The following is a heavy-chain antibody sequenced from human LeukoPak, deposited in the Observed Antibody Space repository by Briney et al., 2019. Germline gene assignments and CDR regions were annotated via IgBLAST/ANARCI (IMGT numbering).Heavy chain of an antibody. D-gene: IGHD2-15*01. CDR1: GGSFSGYY. Sequence: SETLSLTCAVYGGSFSGYYWSWIRQPPGKGLEWIGEINHSGSTNYNPSLKSRVTISVDTSKNQFSLKLSSVTAADTAVYYCARDQPHYCSGGSCYPDYWGQGTLVTVSS. V-gene: IGHV4-34*01. CDR3: ARDQPHYCSGGSCYPDY. CDR2: INHSGST. J-gene: IGHJ4*02.